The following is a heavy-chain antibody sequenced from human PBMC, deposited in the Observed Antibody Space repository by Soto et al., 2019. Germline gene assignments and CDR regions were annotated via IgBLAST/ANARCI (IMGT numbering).Heavy chain of an antibody. D-gene: IGHD2-2*02. Sequence: EVQLVESGGAVVRPGGSLRLSCAASGFTFDDYAMSWVRQAPGKGLEWVAAINWNGGSTTYADSLKGRFTISRDNAKKSLHLQISSLRAEVTALYYCARCSSTSCYIMSSFDYWGQGTLVTVSS. CDR1: GFTFDDYA. V-gene: IGHV3-20*04. J-gene: IGHJ4*02. CDR2: INWNGGST. CDR3: ARCSSTSCYIMSSFDY.